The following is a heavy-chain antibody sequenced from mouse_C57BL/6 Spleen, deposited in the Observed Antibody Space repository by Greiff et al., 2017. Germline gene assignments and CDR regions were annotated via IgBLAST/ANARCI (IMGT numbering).Heavy chain of an antibody. CDR1: GYTFTSYW. V-gene: IGHV1-50*01. Sequence: VQLQQPGAELVKPGASVKLSCKASGYTFTSYWMQWVKQRPGQGLEWIGEIDPSDSYTNYNQKFKGKATLTVDTSSSTAYMQLSSLPSEDSAVYYCARRGYCGSSTWFAYWGQGTLVTVSA. D-gene: IGHD1-1*01. J-gene: IGHJ3*01. CDR2: IDPSDSYT. CDR3: ARRGYCGSSTWFAY.